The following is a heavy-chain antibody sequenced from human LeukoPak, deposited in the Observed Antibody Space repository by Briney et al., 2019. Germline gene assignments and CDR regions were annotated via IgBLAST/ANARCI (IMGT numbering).Heavy chain of an antibody. D-gene: IGHD1-26*01. CDR3: ASELH. J-gene: IGHJ4*02. CDR2: IYSGGST. V-gene: IGHV3-66*02. CDR1: EFSVSSNY. Sequence: QPGGSLRLSCASSEFSVSSNYMSWVRQAPGKGLEWVTIIYSGGSTYYADSVKGRFTISRDNSKNQFYLQLNSVRVEDTAVYYLASELHWGQGTLVTVSS.